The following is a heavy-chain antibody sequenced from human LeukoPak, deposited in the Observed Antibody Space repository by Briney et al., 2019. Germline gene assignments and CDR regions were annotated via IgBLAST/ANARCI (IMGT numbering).Heavy chain of an antibody. CDR3: AKDHRDIVVVGPYYYYGMDV. J-gene: IGHJ6*02. CDR1: GFTFSSYA. D-gene: IGHD2-15*01. V-gene: IGHV3-23*01. Sequence: GGSLRLSCAASGFTFSSYAMSWVRQAPGKGLEWVSAISGSGGSTYYADSVKGRFTISRDNSKNTLYLQMNSLRAEDTAVYYCAKDHRDIVVVGPYYYYGMDVWGQGTTVTVSS. CDR2: ISGSGGST.